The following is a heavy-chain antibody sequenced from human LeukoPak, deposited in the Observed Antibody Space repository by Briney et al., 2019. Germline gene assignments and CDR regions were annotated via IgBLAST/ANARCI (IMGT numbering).Heavy chain of an antibody. CDR2: TSGSGGST. CDR3: AKSGTSLNYYYYYMDV. CDR1: GFTFSSYA. J-gene: IGHJ6*03. D-gene: IGHD6-13*01. Sequence: GGSLRLSCAASGFTFSSYAMSWVRQAPGKGLEWVSATSGSGGSTYYADSVKGRFTISRDNSKNTLCLQMNSLRAEDTAVYYCAKSGTSLNYYYYYMDVWGKGTTVTVSS. V-gene: IGHV3-23*01.